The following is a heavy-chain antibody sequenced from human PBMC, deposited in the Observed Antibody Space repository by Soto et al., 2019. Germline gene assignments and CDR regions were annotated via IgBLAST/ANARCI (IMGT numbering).Heavy chain of an antibody. D-gene: IGHD2-21*02. J-gene: IGHJ4*02. CDR2: IYYSGRT. Sequence: SETLSLTCIVSGESISSSSYYWGWIRQPPGKGLEWIGSIYYSGRTYYNPSFKSRVTISIDTSKNQFSLKLSSVTATDTAVYYCSRQRTTVVTQAYFDHWGQGALVTVSS. CDR1: GESISSSSYY. CDR3: SRQRTTVVTQAYFDH. V-gene: IGHV4-39*01.